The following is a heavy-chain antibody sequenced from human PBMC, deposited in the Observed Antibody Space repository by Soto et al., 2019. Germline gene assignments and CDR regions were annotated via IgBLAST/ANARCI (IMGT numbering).Heavy chain of an antibody. CDR2: ISAYNGNT. V-gene: IGHV1-18*04. J-gene: IGHJ6*02. CDR1: GYTFTSYG. D-gene: IGHD6-13*01. CDR3: ARDLAGIAAPLILYYGMDV. Sequence: QVQLVQSGAEVKKPGASVKVSCKASGYTFTSYGISWVRQAPGQGLEWMGWISAYNGNTNYAQKLQGRVTMTTDTSTSTAYMELRSLRSDDTAVYYCARDLAGIAAPLILYYGMDVWGQGTTVTVSS.